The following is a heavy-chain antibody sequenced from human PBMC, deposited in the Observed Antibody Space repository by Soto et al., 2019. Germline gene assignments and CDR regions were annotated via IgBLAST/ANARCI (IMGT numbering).Heavy chain of an antibody. V-gene: IGHV3-33*01. Sequence: GGSLRLSCASSGFTFRTYGMHWVRQAPGKGLEWVAVIWFDGSHRYYLDSVKGRFTISRDNSRNTLYLQMNSLSAEDTAVYYCARETPLYGAFDYWGQGTLVIVSS. J-gene: IGHJ4*02. CDR2: IWFDGSHR. CDR3: ARETPLYGAFDY. CDR1: GFTFRTYG. D-gene: IGHD4-17*01.